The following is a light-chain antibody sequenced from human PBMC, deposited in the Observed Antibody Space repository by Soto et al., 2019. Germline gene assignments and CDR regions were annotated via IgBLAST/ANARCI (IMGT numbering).Light chain of an antibody. Sequence: EIVWTRSPATLSLSPGERATLSCRASQTVGGYLAWYQQKGGQAPRLLIYGASSRATGIPDRFSGSGSGTDFTLTISRLEPEDFAVYYCQQYGSSLWTFGQGTKVHIK. J-gene: IGKJ1*01. CDR1: QTVGGY. V-gene: IGKV3-20*01. CDR2: GAS. CDR3: QQYGSSLWT.